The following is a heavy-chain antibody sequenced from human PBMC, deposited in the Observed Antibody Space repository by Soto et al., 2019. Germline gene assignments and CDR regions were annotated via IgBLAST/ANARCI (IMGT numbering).Heavy chain of an antibody. CDR1: GYSTSSGYY. D-gene: IGHD2-21*01. J-gene: IGHJ4*02. CDR2: IYHSGST. V-gene: IGHV4-38-2*01. Sequence: PSETLSLTCAVSGYSTSSGYYWGWIRQPPGKGLEWIGSIYHSGSTYYNPSLKSRVTISVDTSKNQFSLKLSSVTAADTAVYYCARGEYFDYWGQGTLVTVSS. CDR3: ARGEYFDY.